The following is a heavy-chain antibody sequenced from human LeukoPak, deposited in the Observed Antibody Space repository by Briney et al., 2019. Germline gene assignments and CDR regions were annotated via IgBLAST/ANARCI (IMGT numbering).Heavy chain of an antibody. V-gene: IGHV3-43*02. CDR1: GFTFGDYA. Sequence: PGGSLRLSCAASGFTFGDYAMHWVRQVPGRAPEWVSLINDDGTNTYYADSVKGRLTIPRDNGKNSLFLQMDGLRTEDTALYFCARGNTTFYDVWTGYYWFGGYFDFWGQGTQVTVSS. CDR2: INDDGTNT. D-gene: IGHD3-3*01. J-gene: IGHJ4*02. CDR3: ARGNTTFYDVWTGYYWFGGYFDF.